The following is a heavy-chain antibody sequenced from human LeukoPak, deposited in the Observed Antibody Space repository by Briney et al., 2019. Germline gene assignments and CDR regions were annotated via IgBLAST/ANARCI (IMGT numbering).Heavy chain of an antibody. Sequence: SETQSLTCTVSGGFISRYYWSWIRQPPGKGLEWIGYIHYSGRTNYNPSLKSRVTISVDMSKNQFSLKLSSVTAADTAVYYCARVGVGLDMVRGVINPYYFDYWGQGTLVTVSS. D-gene: IGHD3-10*01. CDR2: IHYSGRT. CDR3: ARVGVGLDMVRGVINPYYFDY. J-gene: IGHJ4*02. V-gene: IGHV4-59*01. CDR1: GGFISRYY.